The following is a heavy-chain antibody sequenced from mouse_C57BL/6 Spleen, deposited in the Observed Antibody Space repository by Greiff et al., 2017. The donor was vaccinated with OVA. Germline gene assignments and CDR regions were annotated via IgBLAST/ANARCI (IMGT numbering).Heavy chain of an antibody. CDR1: GYTFTDYY. J-gene: IGHJ2*01. V-gene: IGHV1-76*01. D-gene: IGHD3-2*02. Sequence: QVQLKQSGAELVRPGASVKLSCKASGYTFTDYYINWVKQRPGQGLEWIARIYPGSGNTYYNEKFKGKATLTAEKSSSTAYMQLSSLTSEDSAVYFCARGAQATVFDYWGQGTTLTVSS. CDR2: IYPGSGNT. CDR3: ARGAQATVFDY.